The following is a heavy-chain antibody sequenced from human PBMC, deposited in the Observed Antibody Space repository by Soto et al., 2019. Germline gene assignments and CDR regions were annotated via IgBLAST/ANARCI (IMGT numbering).Heavy chain of an antibody. J-gene: IGHJ6*02. CDR2: INPNSGDT. Sequence: QVQLVQSGTEVKRPGDSVKVSCKASGYTFTGYYVHWVRQAPGQGLEWMGWINPNSGDTYLAQRFQGRVTMDRDTSIGTAYMELRGLTCDDSAEYYCAKGGAIVAAGTRVYLYNAMDVWGQGTTFTVSS. CDR1: GYTFTGYY. D-gene: IGHD1-26*01. CDR3: AKGGAIVAAGTRVYLYNAMDV. V-gene: IGHV1-2*02.